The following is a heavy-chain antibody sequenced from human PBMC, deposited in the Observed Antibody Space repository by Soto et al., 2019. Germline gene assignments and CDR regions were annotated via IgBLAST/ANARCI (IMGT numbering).Heavy chain of an antibody. V-gene: IGHV1-69*13. CDR3: ARDTRGSYSDFNY. J-gene: IGHJ4*02. Sequence: SVKVSCKASGGTFSSYAISWVRQAPGQGLEWMGGIIPIFGTANYAQKFQGRVTITADESTSTAYMELSSLRSEDTAVYYCARDTRGSYSDFNYWGQGTLVTVSS. CDR2: IIPIFGTA. CDR1: GGTFSSYA. D-gene: IGHD1-26*01.